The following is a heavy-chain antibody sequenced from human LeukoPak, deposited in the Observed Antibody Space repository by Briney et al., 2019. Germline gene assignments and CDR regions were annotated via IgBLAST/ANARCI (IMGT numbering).Heavy chain of an antibody. D-gene: IGHD1-26*01. CDR3: ARAGGRGRVDY. J-gene: IGHJ4*02. V-gene: IGHV4-59*01. Sequence: PSETLSLTCTVSGGSISSYYWSWIRQPPGKGLEWIGYIYYSGSTNYNPSLKSRVTISVDTSKNQSTLKLSSVTAADTAVYYCARAGGRGRVDYWGQGTLVTVSS. CDR1: GGSISSYY. CDR2: IYYSGST.